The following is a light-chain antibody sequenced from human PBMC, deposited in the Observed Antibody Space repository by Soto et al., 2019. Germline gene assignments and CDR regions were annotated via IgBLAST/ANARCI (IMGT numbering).Light chain of an antibody. J-gene: IGKJ1*01. V-gene: IGKV3D-20*01. CDR3: QHYGTSPRT. Sequence: EIVLTQSPATLSLSPGERATLSCGASQSVSGSYLAWYQQKPGLAPRLLMYDAFSRATGIPDRFSGSGSGTDFTLTISRLEPEDFEVYYCQHYGTSPRTLGQGTKVDIK. CDR1: QSVSGSY. CDR2: DAF.